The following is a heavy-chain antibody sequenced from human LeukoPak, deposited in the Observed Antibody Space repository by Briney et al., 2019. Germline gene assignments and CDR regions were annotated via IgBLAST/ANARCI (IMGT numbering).Heavy chain of an antibody. CDR2: IRYDKSNK. CDR3: AKDMERGVLRDGYNYRRGAGFDS. Sequence: GGSLRLSCAASGFTFSSYDMDWVRQAPGKGLEWVAFIRYDKSNKYYTDSVRGRFTISRDNSKNMLYLQLNSLRPDDTAVYYCAKDMERGVLRDGYNYRRGAGFDSWGQGTLVTASS. D-gene: IGHD5-24*01. V-gene: IGHV3-30*02. J-gene: IGHJ4*02. CDR1: GFTFSSYD.